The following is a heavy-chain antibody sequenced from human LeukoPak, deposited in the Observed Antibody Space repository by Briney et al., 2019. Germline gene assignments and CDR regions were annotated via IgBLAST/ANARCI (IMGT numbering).Heavy chain of an antibody. V-gene: IGHV4-59*01. D-gene: IGHD2-21*02. CDR3: AREVRLRRWFDP. CDR1: GGSISSYY. CDR2: IYYSGST. J-gene: IGHJ5*02. Sequence: SETLSLTCTVSGGSISSYYWSWIRQPPGKGLEWIGYIYYSGSTNYNPSLKSRVTISVDTSKNQFSLKLSSVTAADTAVYYCAREVRLRRWFDPWGQGTLVTVSS.